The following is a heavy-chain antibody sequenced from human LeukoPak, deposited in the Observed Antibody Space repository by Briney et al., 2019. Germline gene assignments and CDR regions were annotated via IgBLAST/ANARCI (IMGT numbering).Heavy chain of an antibody. Sequence: SETLSLTCTVSGYSISSDYYWGWIRQPPGKGLEWIGSFYHSKSTYYSPSLKSRVTISLDTSRNQFSLKLNSVTAADTAVYYCAKSNGYGLVDIWGQGTMVTASS. CDR3: AKSNGYGLVDI. D-gene: IGHD3-10*01. J-gene: IGHJ3*02. V-gene: IGHV4-38-2*02. CDR1: GYSISSDYY. CDR2: FYHSKST.